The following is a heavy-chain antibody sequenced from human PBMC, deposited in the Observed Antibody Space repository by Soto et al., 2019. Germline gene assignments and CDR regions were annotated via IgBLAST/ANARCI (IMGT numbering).Heavy chain of an antibody. CDR1: GGSISSSNW. CDR2: IYHSGST. Sequence: SETLSLTCAVSGGSISSSNWWSWVRQPPGKGLEWIGEIYHSGSTNYNPSLKSRVTISVDTSKNQFSLKLSSVTAADTAVYYCARGISKHYDFWSGQKENWFDPWGQATLVTVSS. D-gene: IGHD3-3*01. CDR3: ARGISKHYDFWSGQKENWFDP. V-gene: IGHV4-4*02. J-gene: IGHJ5*02.